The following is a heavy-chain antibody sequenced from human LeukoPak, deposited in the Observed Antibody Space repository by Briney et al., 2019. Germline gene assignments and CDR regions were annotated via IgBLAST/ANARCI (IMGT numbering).Heavy chain of an antibody. D-gene: IGHD3-22*01. J-gene: IGHJ4*02. CDR3: ARHRNYYDSSGHYPFRY. V-gene: IGHV1-46*01. CDR2: INPSGGST. CDR1: GGTFSSYA. Sequence: GASVKVSCKASGGTFSSYAISWVRQAPGQGLEWMGIINPSGGSTSYAQKFQGRVTMTRDTSTSAVYMELSSLRSEDTAVYYCARHRNYYDSSGHYPFRYWGQGTLVTVSS.